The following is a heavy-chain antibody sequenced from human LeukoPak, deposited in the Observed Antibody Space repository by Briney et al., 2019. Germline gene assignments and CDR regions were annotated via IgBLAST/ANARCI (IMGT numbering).Heavy chain of an antibody. V-gene: IGHV1-8*01. D-gene: IGHD3-9*01. CDR3: ARGRGRYFDWSHQRDWFDP. Sequence: ASVKVSCKASGYTSTSYDINWVRQATGQGLEWMGWMNPNSGNTGYAQKFQGRVPMTRNTSISTAYMELSSLRSEDTAVYYCARGRGRYFDWSHQRDWFDPWGQGTLVTASS. CDR1: GYTSTSYD. CDR2: MNPNSGNT. J-gene: IGHJ5*02.